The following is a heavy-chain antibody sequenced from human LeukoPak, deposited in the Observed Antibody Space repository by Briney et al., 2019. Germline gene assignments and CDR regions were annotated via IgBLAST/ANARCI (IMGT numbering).Heavy chain of an antibody. D-gene: IGHD3-10*01. CDR1: GFTVSSNY. CDR3: VRVQSGGAFDI. Sequence: GGSLRLSCAASGFTVSSNYMDWVRQTPGKGLEWVGRSRNKDNRYTTHFAATVKGRFTISRDESKNSLFLQMNSLKTEDTAVYYCVRVQSGGAFDIWGQGTMVTVSS. J-gene: IGHJ3*02. V-gene: IGHV3-72*01. CDR2: SRNKDNRYTT.